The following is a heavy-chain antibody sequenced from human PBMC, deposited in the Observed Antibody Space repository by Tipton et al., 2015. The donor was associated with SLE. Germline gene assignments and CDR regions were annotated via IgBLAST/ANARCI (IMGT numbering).Heavy chain of an antibody. CDR2: ISYSGGT. CDR3: ARQSHDVPHTAAFDY. Sequence: PGLVKPSGTLSLTCGVSGGSITSNKWWTWVRQSPGKGLEWIGEISYSGGTYYNPTLKSRVTLSVDTSKNQFSLKLSSVTAADTAIYYCARQSHDVPHTAAFDYWGQGTLVTVSS. CDR1: GGSITSNKW. D-gene: IGHD1-1*01. V-gene: IGHV4-4*02. J-gene: IGHJ4*02.